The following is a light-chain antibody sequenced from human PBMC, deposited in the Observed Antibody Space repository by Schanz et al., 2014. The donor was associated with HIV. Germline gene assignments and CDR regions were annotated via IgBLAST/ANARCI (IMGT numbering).Light chain of an antibody. CDR2: EAS. V-gene: IGKV1-5*03. Sequence: DIQMTQSPSTLSASVGDRVTITCRASQSISNWLAWYQQKPGKAPELLIYEASTLKSGVPLRFTGSGSGTEFAITISSLQPDDFATYYCQQYTPYSHTFGQGTTLEI. CDR3: QQYTPYSHT. J-gene: IGKJ2*01. CDR1: QSISNW.